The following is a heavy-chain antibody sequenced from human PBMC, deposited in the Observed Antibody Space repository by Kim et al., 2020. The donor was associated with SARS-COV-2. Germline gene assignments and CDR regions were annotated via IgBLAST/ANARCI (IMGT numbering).Heavy chain of an antibody. D-gene: IGHD2-21*01. CDR3: ATVRSAIAVRKFDY. V-gene: IGHV3-48*02. CDR1: GFTFSSYS. CDR2: ISSSSSTI. J-gene: IGHJ4*02. Sequence: GGSLRLSCAASGFTFSSYSMNWVRQAPGKGLEWVSYISSSSSTIYYADSVKGRFTISRDNAKNSLYLQMNSLRDEDTAVYYCATVRSAIAVRKFDYWGQGTLVTVSS.